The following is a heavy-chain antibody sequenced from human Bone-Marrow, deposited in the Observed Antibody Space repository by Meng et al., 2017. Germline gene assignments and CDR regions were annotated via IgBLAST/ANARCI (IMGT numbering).Heavy chain of an antibody. V-gene: IGHV3-11*01. J-gene: IGHJ2*01. CDR1: GFTFSDYY. CDR3: ARARYYYDSSGYYYFDWYFDL. Sequence: GGSLRLSCAASGFTFSDYYMSWIRQAPGKGLEWVSYISSSGSTIYYADSVKGRFTISRDNAKNSLYLQMNSLRAEDTAVYYCARARYYYDSSGYYYFDWYFDLWGRGTLVTVSS. D-gene: IGHD3-22*01. CDR2: ISSSGSTI.